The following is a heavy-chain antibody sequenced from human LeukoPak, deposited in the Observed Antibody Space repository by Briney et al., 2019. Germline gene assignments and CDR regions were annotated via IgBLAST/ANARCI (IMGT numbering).Heavy chain of an antibody. CDR1: GGTFSSYA. Sequence: ASVKVSCKASGGTFSSYAISWVRQAPGQGLEWMGGIIPIFGTANYAQEFQGRVTITADESTSTAYMELSSLRSEDTAVYYCATILVRGYYYGMDVWGQGTTVTVSS. CDR2: IIPIFGTA. CDR3: ATILVRGYYYGMDV. V-gene: IGHV1-69*01. D-gene: IGHD3-10*01. J-gene: IGHJ6*02.